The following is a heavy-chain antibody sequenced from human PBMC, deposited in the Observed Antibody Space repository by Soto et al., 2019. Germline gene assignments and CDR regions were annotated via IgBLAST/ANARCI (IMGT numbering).Heavy chain of an antibody. Sequence: GSLRLSCAASGFTFSSYSMNWVRQAPGEGLEWVSSISSSSSYINYADSVKGRLTIPRDNAKNSLYLQMNSLRAEDTAVYYCARDTRLDGMDVWGQGTTVTVSS. CDR1: GFTFSSYS. CDR2: ISSSSSYI. V-gene: IGHV3-21*01. J-gene: IGHJ6*02. CDR3: ARDTRLDGMDV. D-gene: IGHD3-9*01.